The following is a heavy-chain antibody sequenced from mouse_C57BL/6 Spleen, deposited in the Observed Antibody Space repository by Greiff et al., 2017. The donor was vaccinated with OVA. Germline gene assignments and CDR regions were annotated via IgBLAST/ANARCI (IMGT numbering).Heavy chain of an antibody. J-gene: IGHJ3*01. CDR3: ARGYYGGSYGLAY. V-gene: IGHV1-69*01. Sequence: QVQLQQPGAELVLPGASVKLSCKASGYTFTSYWMHWVQQRPGQGLEWIGEIDPSDSYTNYNQKFKGKSTLTVDKSSSTAYMKLSSLTSEDSAVYYCARGYYGGSYGLAYWGQGTLVTVSA. CDR2: IDPSDSYT. CDR1: GYTFTSYW. D-gene: IGHD1-1*01.